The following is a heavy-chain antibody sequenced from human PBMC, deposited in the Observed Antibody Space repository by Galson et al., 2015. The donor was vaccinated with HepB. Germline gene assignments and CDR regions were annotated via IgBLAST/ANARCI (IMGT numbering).Heavy chain of an antibody. V-gene: IGHV3-23*01. CDR3: AKLENSNYRNSADY. D-gene: IGHD4-11*01. CDR1: GFTFSSYA. CDR2: ISASGGYT. J-gene: IGHJ4*02. Sequence: SLRLSCAASGFTFSSYAMSWVRQAPGKGLEWVSAISASGGYTYYADSVKGRFTISRDNSKNTLYLQMNSLRAEDTAVYYCAKLENSNYRNSADYWGQGTLVTVSS.